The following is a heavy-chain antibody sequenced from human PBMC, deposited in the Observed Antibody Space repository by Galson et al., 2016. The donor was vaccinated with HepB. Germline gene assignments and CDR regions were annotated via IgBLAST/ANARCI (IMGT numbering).Heavy chain of an antibody. CDR1: GFTFRKYG. V-gene: IGHV3-48*04. J-gene: IGHJ4*02. CDR2: IESYSKII. D-gene: IGHD5-24*01. CDR3: ARDGPNYNYDF. Sequence: SLRLSCAASGFTFRKYGFNWVRLTPGKGLEWLSYIESYSKIIRYTESVRGRFTVSRDNAKNSVYLQLSGLRVEDTAIYYCARDGPNYNYDFWGQGTRVTVFS.